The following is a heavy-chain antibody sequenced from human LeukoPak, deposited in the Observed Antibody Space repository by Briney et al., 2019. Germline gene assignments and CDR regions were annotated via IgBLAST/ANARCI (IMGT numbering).Heavy chain of an antibody. J-gene: IGHJ4*02. Sequence: GGSLRLSCAGSGFTFSDYYMSWIRQAPGKGLEWFSYISSSGTTIYYADSVKGRFTISRDNAKNSLYLQMNSLRAEDTAVYYCVRVPYYYDSSGSFFAGFDYWGQGTLVTVSS. CDR2: ISSSGTTI. CDR1: GFTFSDYY. CDR3: VRVPYYYDSSGSFFAGFDY. V-gene: IGHV3-11*01. D-gene: IGHD3-22*01.